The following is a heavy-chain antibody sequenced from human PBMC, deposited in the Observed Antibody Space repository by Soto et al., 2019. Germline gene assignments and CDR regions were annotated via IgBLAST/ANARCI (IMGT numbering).Heavy chain of an antibody. J-gene: IGHJ5*02. Sequence: EVQLLESGGGLVQPGGSLRLSCAASGFTFSSYAMSWVRQAPGKGLEWVSTISGNGFNTYYADSVKGRFTISRDNPKNPLYLQMNSLRAEDTAVYYCAKDQYGVVTTNWFDPWGQGTLVTVSS. CDR1: GFTFSSYA. CDR2: ISGNGFNT. V-gene: IGHV3-23*01. CDR3: AKDQYGVVTTNWFDP. D-gene: IGHD2-21*02.